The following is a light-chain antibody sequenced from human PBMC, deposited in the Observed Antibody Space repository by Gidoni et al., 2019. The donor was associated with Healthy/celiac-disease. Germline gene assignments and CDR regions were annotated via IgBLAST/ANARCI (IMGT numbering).Light chain of an antibody. V-gene: IGKV3-20*01. CDR1: QSVSSSY. CDR2: GAS. J-gene: IGKJ1*01. CDR3: QQYGSSPRA. Sequence: EIVLTHSPVTLSLSPGERATLSCRASQSVSSSYLAWYQQKPGQAPRLLIYGASSRATGIPDRFSGSGSGTDFTLTISRLEPEDFAVYYCQQYGSSPRAFXXXTKVEIK.